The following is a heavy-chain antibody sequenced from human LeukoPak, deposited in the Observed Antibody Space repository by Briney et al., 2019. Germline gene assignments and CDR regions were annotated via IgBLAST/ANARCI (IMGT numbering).Heavy chain of an antibody. CDR3: ARGGRSDWFFDY. V-gene: IGHV3-21*01. D-gene: IGHD2-21*01. CDR2: IFTGSGDF. J-gene: IGHJ4*02. CDR1: GFSFSTYK. Sequence: HPGGSLRLSCAASGFSFSTYKMTWVRQAPGKGLEWVSSIFTGSGDFFYADSVKGRFTISRDDAKDSLYLHMNSLRAEDTAVYYCARGGRSDWFFDYRGQGILVTVSS.